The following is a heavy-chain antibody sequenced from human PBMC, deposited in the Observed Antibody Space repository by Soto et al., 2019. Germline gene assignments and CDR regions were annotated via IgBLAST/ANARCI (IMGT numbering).Heavy chain of an antibody. CDR3: ARDLRGDYGLDY. J-gene: IGHJ4*02. CDR2: IIPILGIA. D-gene: IGHD4-17*01. V-gene: IGHV1-69*08. CDR1: GGTFSSYT. Sequence: QVQLVQSGAEVKKPGSSVKVSCKASGGTFSSYTISWVRQAPGQGLEWMGRIIPILGIANYAQKFQGRVTITADKSTSTAYMELSSLRSEDTAVYYCARDLRGDYGLDYWGQGTLVTVSS.